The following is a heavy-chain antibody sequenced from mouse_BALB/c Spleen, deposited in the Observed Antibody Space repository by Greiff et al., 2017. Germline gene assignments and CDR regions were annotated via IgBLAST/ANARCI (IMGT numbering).Heavy chain of an antibody. CDR3: GREAEEGYAMDY. Sequence: EAKLVESGPELVKPGASVKISCKASGYSFTGYFMNWVKQSHGKSLEWIGRINPYNGDTFYNQKFKGKATLTVDKSSSTAHMELLSLTSEDSAVYYCGREAEEGYAMDYWGQGTSVTVSS. CDR1: GYSFTGYF. J-gene: IGHJ4*01. CDR2: INPYNGDT. V-gene: IGHV1-37*01.